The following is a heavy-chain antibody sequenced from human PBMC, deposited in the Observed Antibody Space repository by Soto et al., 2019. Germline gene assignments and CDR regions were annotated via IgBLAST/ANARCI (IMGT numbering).Heavy chain of an antibody. V-gene: IGHV4-4*02. Sequence: PSETLSLTCTVSGGSISSSNWWSWVRQPPGKGLEWIGDIYHSGSTNYNPSLKSRVTISVDTSKNQFSLKLSSVTAADTAVYYCARRIHLWPITYYFDYWGQGTLVTVSS. CDR2: IYHSGST. J-gene: IGHJ4*02. CDR3: ARRIHLWPITYYFDY. D-gene: IGHD5-18*01. CDR1: GGSISSSNW.